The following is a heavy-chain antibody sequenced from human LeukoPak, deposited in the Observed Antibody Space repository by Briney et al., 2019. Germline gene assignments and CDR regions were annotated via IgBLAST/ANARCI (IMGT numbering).Heavy chain of an antibody. D-gene: IGHD4-17*01. CDR2: ISAYNGNT. CDR3: ARDFWSLVTTLRVGGYYYYGMDV. CDR1: GYTFTSYG. Sequence: ASVKVSCKASGYTFTSYGISWVRQAPGQGLGWMGWISAYNGNTNYAQKLQGRVTMTTDTSTSTAYMELRSLRSDDTAVYYCARDFWSLVTTLRVGGYYYYGMDVWGQGTTVTVSS. V-gene: IGHV1-18*01. J-gene: IGHJ6*02.